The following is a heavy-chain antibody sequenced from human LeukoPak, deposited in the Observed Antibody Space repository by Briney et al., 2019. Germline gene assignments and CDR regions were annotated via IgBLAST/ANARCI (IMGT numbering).Heavy chain of an antibody. CDR3: ARHSLSSGWYYDYYYDGMDV. CDR1: GGSISSYY. V-gene: IGHV4-59*08. D-gene: IGHD6-19*01. CDR2: IYYSGST. J-gene: IGHJ6*02. Sequence: SETLSLTCTVSGGSISSYYWSWIRQPPGKGLEWVGYIYYSGSTNYNPSLKSRVTISVDTSKNQFSLKLSSVTAADTAVYYCARHSLSSGWYYDYYYDGMDVWGQGTTVTVSS.